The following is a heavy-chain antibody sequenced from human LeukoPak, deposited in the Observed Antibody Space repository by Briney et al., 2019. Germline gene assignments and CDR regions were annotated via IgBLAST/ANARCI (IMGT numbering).Heavy chain of an antibody. Sequence: PSETLSLTCTVSGGSISRGGYYWSWIRQQPGKGLEWIGYIYYSGSTYYNPSLKGRVTISVDTSKNQFSLKLSSVTAADTAVYYCARTILTGYYMGAFDIWGQGTMVTVSS. CDR1: GGSISRGGYY. CDR2: IYYSGST. CDR3: ARTILTGYYMGAFDI. V-gene: IGHV4-31*03. J-gene: IGHJ3*02. D-gene: IGHD3-9*01.